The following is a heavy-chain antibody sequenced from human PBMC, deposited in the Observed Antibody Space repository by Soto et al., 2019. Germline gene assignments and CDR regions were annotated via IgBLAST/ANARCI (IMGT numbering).Heavy chain of an antibody. CDR1: GFSLSTSGVG. V-gene: IGHV2-5*02. Sequence: QITLKESGPTLVKPTQTLTLTCTFSGFSLSTSGVGVGWIRQPPGKALEWLALIYWDDAKRYSPSLKSRLTITKDTSKNQVVLTMTSMDPVDTATYYCAHKGNHGLFDYWGQGTLVTVSS. CDR2: IYWDDAK. CDR3: AHKGNHGLFDY. D-gene: IGHD4-17*01. J-gene: IGHJ4*02.